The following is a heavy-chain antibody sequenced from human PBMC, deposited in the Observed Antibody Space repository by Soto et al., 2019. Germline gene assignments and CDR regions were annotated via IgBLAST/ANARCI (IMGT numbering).Heavy chain of an antibody. CDR2: ISSGSKTI. CDR3: AREDILGARSFDY. D-gene: IGHD1-26*01. J-gene: IGHJ4*02. Sequence: GGSLRLSCAASGFTFSGYSVNWVRQAPGKGLEWVSYISSGSKTIYYADPVKGRFTVSIDNARNSQYLQMNSLRDEDTAVYYGAREDILGARSFDYWGQGTLVTVSS. CDR1: GFTFSGYS. V-gene: IGHV3-48*02.